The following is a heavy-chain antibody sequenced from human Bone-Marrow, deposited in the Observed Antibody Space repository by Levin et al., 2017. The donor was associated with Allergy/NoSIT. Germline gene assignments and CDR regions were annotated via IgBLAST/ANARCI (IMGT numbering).Heavy chain of an antibody. CDR3: AAGKIAAAGEYGFWFDP. D-gene: IGHD6-13*01. J-gene: IGHJ5*02. CDR1: GFTFTSSA. V-gene: IGHV1-58*01. CDR2: IVVGSGNT. Sequence: GASVKVSCKASGFTFTSSAVQWVRQARGQRLEWIGWIVVGSGNTNYAQKFQERVTITRDMSTSTAYMELSSLRSEDTAVYYCAAGKIAAAGEYGFWFDPWGQGTLVTVSS.